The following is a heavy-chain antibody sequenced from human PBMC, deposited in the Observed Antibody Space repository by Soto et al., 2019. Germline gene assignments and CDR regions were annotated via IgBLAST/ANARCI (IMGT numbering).Heavy chain of an antibody. CDR2: IYYSGST. CDR1: GGSISSSSYY. CDR3: ASQYCTNGVCPFDY. V-gene: IGHV4-39*07. Sequence: SETLSLTCTVSGGSISSSSYYWGWIRQPPGKGLEWIGSIYYSGSTNYNPSLKSRVTISVDTSKNQFSLKLSSVTAADTAVYYCASQYCTNGVCPFDYWGQGTLVTVSS. J-gene: IGHJ4*02. D-gene: IGHD2-8*01.